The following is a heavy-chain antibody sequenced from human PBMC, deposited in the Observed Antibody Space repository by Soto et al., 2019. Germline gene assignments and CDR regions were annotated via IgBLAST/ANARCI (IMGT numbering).Heavy chain of an antibody. J-gene: IGHJ5*02. CDR2: TTAGNGNT. D-gene: IGHD6-19*01. Sequence: ASVKVSCKASGYTFTSYTMHWVRQAPGQRLEWMGWTTAGNGNTKYSQKFQGRVTITRDTSASTVYMELNSLTPEDTAVYYCARTAGPTPFDPWGQGTPVTVSS. CDR1: GYTFTSYT. V-gene: IGHV1-3*01. CDR3: ARTAGPTPFDP.